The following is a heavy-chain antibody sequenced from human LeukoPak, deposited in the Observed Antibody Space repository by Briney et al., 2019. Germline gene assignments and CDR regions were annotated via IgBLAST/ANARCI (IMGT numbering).Heavy chain of an antibody. D-gene: IGHD5-18*01. CDR3: AKVGRDSYGYRYYYYMDV. CDR1: GFTFSSYS. J-gene: IGHJ6*03. V-gene: IGHV3-21*01. Sequence: PGGSLRLSCAASGFTFSSYSMNWVRQAPGKGLEWVSSISSSSSYIYYADSVKGRFTISRDNAKNSLYLQMNSLRAEDTAVYYCAKVGRDSYGYRYYYYMDVWGKGTTVTVSS. CDR2: ISSSSSYI.